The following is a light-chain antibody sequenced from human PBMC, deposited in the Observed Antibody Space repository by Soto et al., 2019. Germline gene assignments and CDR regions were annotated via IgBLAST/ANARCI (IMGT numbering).Light chain of an antibody. CDR3: SSYTSSRTLLYV. J-gene: IGLJ1*01. CDR2: DVS. Sequence: QSVLTQPASVSGSPGQSITISCTGTSSDVGGYNYVSWYQQHPGKAPNFMIYDVSNRPSGVSNRFSGSKSGNTASLTISGLQAEDEADYYCSSYTSSRTLLYVFGTGTKVTVL. V-gene: IGLV2-14*01. CDR1: SSDVGGYNY.